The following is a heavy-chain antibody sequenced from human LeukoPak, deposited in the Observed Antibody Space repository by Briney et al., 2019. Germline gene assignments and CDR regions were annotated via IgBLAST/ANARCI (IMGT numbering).Heavy chain of an antibody. D-gene: IGHD1-14*01. Sequence: PGGSLRLSCAASGFTFSSYAMGWVRQAPGKGLEWVSAITASGDNTYYADSVKGRLTISRDNSKNTLYLQMNSLRAEDTAVYYCARDRSGTIPIDYWGQGTLVTVSS. V-gene: IGHV3-23*01. CDR2: ITASGDNT. CDR3: ARDRSGTIPIDY. CDR1: GFTFSSYA. J-gene: IGHJ4*02.